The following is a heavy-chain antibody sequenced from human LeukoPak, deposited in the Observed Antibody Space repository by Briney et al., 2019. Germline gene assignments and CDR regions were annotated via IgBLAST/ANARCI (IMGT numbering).Heavy chain of an antibody. J-gene: IGHJ3*02. CDR1: GYTFTGYY. V-gene: IGHV1-2*02. Sequence: ASVKVSCKASGYTFTGYYMHWVRQAPGQGLEWMGWINPNSGGTNYARKFQGRVTMTRDTSISTAYMELSRLRSDDTAVYYCARPSYGHGRGAFDIWGQGTMVTVSS. D-gene: IGHD5-18*01. CDR3: ARPSYGHGRGAFDI. CDR2: INPNSGGT.